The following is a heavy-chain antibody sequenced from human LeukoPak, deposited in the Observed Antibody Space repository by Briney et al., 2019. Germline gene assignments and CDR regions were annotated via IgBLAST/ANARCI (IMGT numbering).Heavy chain of an antibody. D-gene: IGHD4-17*01. CDR2: IYYSGST. J-gene: IGHJ3*02. CDR1: GGSISSSPCH. CDR3: ARGAPYGDHAFDI. V-gene: IGHV4-39*07. Sequence: SETLSLTCTVSGGSISSSPCHWGWIRQPPGKGLEWIGSIYYSGSTYYNPSLKSRVTISVDTSKNQFSLKLSSVTAADTAVYYCARGAPYGDHAFDIWGQGTMVTVSS.